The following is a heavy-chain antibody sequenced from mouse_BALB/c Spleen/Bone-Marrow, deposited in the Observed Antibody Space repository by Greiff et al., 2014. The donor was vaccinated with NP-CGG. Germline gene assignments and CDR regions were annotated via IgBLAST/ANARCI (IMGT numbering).Heavy chain of an antibody. CDR3: AREERGFDY. J-gene: IGHJ2*01. Sequence: EVQLQQSGPELVKPGASVKMSCEASGYTFTDFNMDWVKQSHGKSLEWIGDINPNNGGTIYNQKFKGRATLTVDTSSRTAYMEFRSLTSEDTAVYFCAREERGFDYWGQGTTLTVSS. CDR2: INPNNGGT. CDR1: GYTFTDFN. V-gene: IGHV1-18*01.